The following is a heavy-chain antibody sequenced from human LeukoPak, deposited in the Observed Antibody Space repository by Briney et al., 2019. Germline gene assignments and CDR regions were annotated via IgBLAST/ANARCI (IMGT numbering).Heavy chain of an antibody. CDR2: ISYDGSNK. Sequence: PGRSLRLSCAASGFTFSSYAMHWVRQAPGKGLEWVAVISYDGSNKYYADSVKGRFTISRDNSKNTLYLQMNSLRAEDTAVYYCARELRQQPGLYDWGQGTLVTVSS. CDR3: ARELRQQPGLYD. D-gene: IGHD6-13*01. V-gene: IGHV3-30*04. J-gene: IGHJ4*02. CDR1: GFTFSSYA.